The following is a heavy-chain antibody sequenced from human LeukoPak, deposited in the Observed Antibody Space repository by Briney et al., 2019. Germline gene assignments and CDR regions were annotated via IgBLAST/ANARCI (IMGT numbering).Heavy chain of an antibody. Sequence: SETLSLTCAVSGDSITRRDWWAWIRQPPGKGLGWLGNIYYSGRVYHNPSLQTRVTMSVDSSKNQFSLRLGSVTAVDTAVYFCAKTRSGTYYGDSFDIWGQGILVTVSS. CDR3: AKTRSGTYYGDSFDI. CDR1: GDSITRRDW. D-gene: IGHD1-26*01. V-gene: IGHV4-28*05. CDR2: IYYSGRV. J-gene: IGHJ3*02.